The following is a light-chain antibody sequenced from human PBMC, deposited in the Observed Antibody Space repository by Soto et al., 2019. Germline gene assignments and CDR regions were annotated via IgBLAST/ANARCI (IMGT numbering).Light chain of an antibody. Sequence: EIVLTQSPGTLSLSPGERATLSCRASQSVSSSYLAWYQQKPGQAPRLLIYGASSRATGIPDRFSGSGSGTEFTLTISGLQSDDFAVYYCQQFNNWPPWTFGQGTKVDI. V-gene: IGKV3-20*01. CDR2: GAS. CDR1: QSVSSSY. J-gene: IGKJ1*01. CDR3: QQFNNWPPWT.